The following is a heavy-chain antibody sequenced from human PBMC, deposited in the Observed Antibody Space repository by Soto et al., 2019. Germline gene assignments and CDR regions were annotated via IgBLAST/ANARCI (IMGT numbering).Heavy chain of an antibody. CDR2: ISPYNGNT. CDR1: GYTFSSYD. J-gene: IGHJ6*02. CDR3: AREERYYGMDV. V-gene: IGHV1-18*01. Sequence: QGQLVQSGAEVKKPGASVKVSCKTAGYTFSSYDIGWVRQAPGQGLEWMGWISPYNGNTNYAQKFQGRVTMTTDISTKTAYMELRSLSSDDPAVYYCAREERYYGMDVWGQGTTVTVSS.